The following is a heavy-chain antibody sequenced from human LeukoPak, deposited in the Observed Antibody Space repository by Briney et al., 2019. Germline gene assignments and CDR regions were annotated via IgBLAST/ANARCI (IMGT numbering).Heavy chain of an antibody. CDR2: IKQDGGEK. Sequence: GGSLRLSCVASGFSFSTYWMSWVRQAPGKGRKWVANIKQDGGEKYYVDSVKGRFTISRDNAKNSVYLQMNRLRVEDTAVYYCAKDGPHYYDSSGYYHDYWGQGTLVTVSS. D-gene: IGHD3-22*01. V-gene: IGHV3-7*01. J-gene: IGHJ4*02. CDR3: AKDGPHYYDSSGYYHDY. CDR1: GFSFSTYW.